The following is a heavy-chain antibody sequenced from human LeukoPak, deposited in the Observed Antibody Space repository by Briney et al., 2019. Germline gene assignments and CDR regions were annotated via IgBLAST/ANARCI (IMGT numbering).Heavy chain of an antibody. CDR3: ATDRVRRQQLVL. Sequence: MGGFDPEDGETIYAQKFQGRVTMTEDTSTDTAYMELSSLRSEDTAVYYCATDRVRRQQLVLWGQGTLVTVSS. D-gene: IGHD6-13*01. CDR2: FDPEDGET. J-gene: IGHJ4*02. V-gene: IGHV1-24*01.